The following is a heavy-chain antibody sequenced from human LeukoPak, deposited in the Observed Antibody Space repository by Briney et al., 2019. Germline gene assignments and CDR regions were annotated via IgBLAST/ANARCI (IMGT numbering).Heavy chain of an antibody. D-gene: IGHD1-14*01. CDR1: GGSISSYY. CDR3: AGSINYGMDV. Sequence: SETLSLTCTVSGGSISSYYWSWTRQPPGKGLEWIGYIYYSGSTNYNPSLKSRVTISVDTSKNQFSLKLSSVTAADTAVYYCAGSINYGMDVWGQGTTVTVSS. V-gene: IGHV4-59*01. J-gene: IGHJ6*02. CDR2: IYYSGST.